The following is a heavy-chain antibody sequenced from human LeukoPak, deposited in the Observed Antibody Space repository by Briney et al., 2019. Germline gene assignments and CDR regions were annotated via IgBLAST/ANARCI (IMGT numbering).Heavy chain of an antibody. D-gene: IGHD2-15*01. Sequence: GGSLRLSCAASGFTFSNYAMSWVRQAPGKGLEWVSAIRGTADNAYYADSVKGRFTISRDNSKSTLYLQMSSLRAEDTAVYYCAKRGYCSGGACYSGAAPHFDYWGQGTLVTVSS. V-gene: IGHV3-23*01. CDR3: AKRGYCSGGACYSGAAPHFDY. CDR1: GFTFSNYA. J-gene: IGHJ4*02. CDR2: IRGTADNA.